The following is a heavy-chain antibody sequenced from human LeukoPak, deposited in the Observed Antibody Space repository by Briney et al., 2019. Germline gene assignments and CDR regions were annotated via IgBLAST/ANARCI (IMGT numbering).Heavy chain of an antibody. CDR3: ARGDYYYDSSGYSHFDY. D-gene: IGHD3-22*01. J-gene: IGHJ4*02. CDR1: GFTFSTYW. Sequence: GGSLRLSCAASGFTFSTYWMAWVRQAPGKGLEWVAHIKEDGSMTRSIDSVKGRFTISRDNAKSSLYLQMNSLRDEDTAVYYCARGDYYYDSSGYSHFDYWGQGTLVTVSS. V-gene: IGHV3-7*03. CDR2: IKEDGSMT.